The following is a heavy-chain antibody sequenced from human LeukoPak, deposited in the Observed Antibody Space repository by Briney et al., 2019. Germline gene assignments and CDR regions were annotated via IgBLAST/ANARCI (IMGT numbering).Heavy chain of an antibody. J-gene: IGHJ4*02. Sequence: GGSLRLSCAASGFTFSSYSMNWVRQAPGNGLEWVSSISSSSSYIYYADSVKGRFTISRDNAKNSLYLQMNSLRAEDTAVYYCARASRRYRSGRGDFDYWGQGTLVTVSS. D-gene: IGHD6-19*01. CDR3: ARASRRYRSGRGDFDY. CDR2: ISSSSSYI. V-gene: IGHV3-21*01. CDR1: GFTFSSYS.